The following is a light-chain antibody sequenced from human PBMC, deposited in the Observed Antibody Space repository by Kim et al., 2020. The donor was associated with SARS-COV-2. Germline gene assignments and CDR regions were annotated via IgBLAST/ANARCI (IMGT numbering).Light chain of an antibody. CDR3: QQGGAFPRT. V-gene: IGKV1D-12*01. CDR1: QAISTW. J-gene: IGKJ1*01. Sequence: DILMTQSPSSVSASVGDTVTITCRADQAISTWLAWYHQKPGQAPKVLIYTASTLHTGVPSRFSGSGSGAEFTLTISSLQPDDFGTYFYQQGGAFPRTFGQGTKVDIK. CDR2: TAS.